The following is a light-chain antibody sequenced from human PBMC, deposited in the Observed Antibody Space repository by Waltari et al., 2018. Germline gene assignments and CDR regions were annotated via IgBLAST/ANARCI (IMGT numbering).Light chain of an antibody. J-gene: IGLJ2*01. CDR1: SSDIGASNF. CDR3: SSYTTTNIVV. V-gene: IGLV2-14*03. Sequence: QSALHQPASVSGSPGQSITISCTGSSSDIGASNFVSWYQQHPGKAPQLMIYDVSKRPSGVSNRLSGSKSGNTASLTIYGLQVEDEAEYFCSSYTTTNIVVFGGGTELTGL. CDR2: DVS.